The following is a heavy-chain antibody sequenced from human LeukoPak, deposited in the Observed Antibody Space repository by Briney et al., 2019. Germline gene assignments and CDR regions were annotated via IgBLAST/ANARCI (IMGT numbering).Heavy chain of an antibody. CDR1: GFTFSHAW. Sequence: GGSLRLSCVASGFTFSHAWMSWVRQAPGNGLEWVGRIKSKTDGGTTDYAAPVKGRFTISRDDSKNTLYLQMSSLKTEDTAVCYCTTDYGDGDYWGQGTLVTVSS. CDR3: TTDYGDGDY. D-gene: IGHD4-17*01. J-gene: IGHJ4*02. CDR2: IKSKTDGGTT. V-gene: IGHV3-15*01.